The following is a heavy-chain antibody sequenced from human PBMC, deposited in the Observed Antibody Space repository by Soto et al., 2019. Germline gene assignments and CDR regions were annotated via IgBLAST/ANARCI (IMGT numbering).Heavy chain of an antibody. CDR2: IIPIFGTA. D-gene: IGHD2-21*02. Sequence: QVQLVQSGAEVKKPGSSVKVSCKASGGTFSSYAISWVRQAPGQGLEWMGGIIPIFGTANYAQKFQGRVTITTDESTSTAYMELSSLRSEATAVYYCASSGYCGGDCYLGDDAFDIWGQGTLVTVSS. CDR3: ASSGYCGGDCYLGDDAFDI. CDR1: GGTFSSYA. V-gene: IGHV1-69*01. J-gene: IGHJ3*02.